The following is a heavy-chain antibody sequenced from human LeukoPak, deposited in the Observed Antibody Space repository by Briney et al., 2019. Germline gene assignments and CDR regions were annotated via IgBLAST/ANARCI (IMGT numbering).Heavy chain of an antibody. J-gene: IGHJ6*02. CDR1: GGSISGYY. CDR3: ARDAIGSGSYYNSGMDV. CDR2: IYYSGST. D-gene: IGHD3-10*01. V-gene: IGHV4-59*01. Sequence: SETLSLTCTVSGGSISGYYWSWIRQPPGKGLEWIGYIYYSGSTNYNPSLKSRVTISVDTSKNQFSLKLSSVTAADTAVYYCARDAIGSGSYYNSGMDVWGQGTTVTVSS.